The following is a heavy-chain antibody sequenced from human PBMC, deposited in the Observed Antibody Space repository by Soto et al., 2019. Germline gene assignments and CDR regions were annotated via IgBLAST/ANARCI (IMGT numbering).Heavy chain of an antibody. Sequence: QVQLQQWGAGLLKPSETLSLTCAVNGGSFTGYYWSWVRQPPGKGLEWIGEVKDGGVTNYSPSLRSRVTISSDATKKQLSLKVTSVTAADTAVYYCTRGQEGVVATHWDQGTLVTVS. D-gene: IGHD5-12*01. V-gene: IGHV4-34*01. CDR1: GGSFTGYY. CDR2: VKDGGVT. J-gene: IGHJ4*02. CDR3: TRGQEGVVATH.